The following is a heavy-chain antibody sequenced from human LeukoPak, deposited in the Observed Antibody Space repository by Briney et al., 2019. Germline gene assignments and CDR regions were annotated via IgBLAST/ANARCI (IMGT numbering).Heavy chain of an antibody. CDR2: INHSGST. D-gene: IGHD3-10*01. V-gene: IGHV4-34*01. CDR3: ARDLTIVRGPLYYYYYGMDV. CDR1: GGSFSGYY. J-gene: IGHJ6*04. Sequence: SETLSLTCAVYGGSFSGYYWSWIRQPPGKGLEWIGEINHSGSTNYNPSLKSRVTISVDTSKNQFSLKLSSVTAADTAVYYCARDLTIVRGPLYYYYYGMDVWGKGTTVTVSS.